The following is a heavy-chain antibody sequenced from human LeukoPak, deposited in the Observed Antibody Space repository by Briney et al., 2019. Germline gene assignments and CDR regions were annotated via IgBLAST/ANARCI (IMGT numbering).Heavy chain of an antibody. V-gene: IGHV3-30*18. D-gene: IGHD6-13*01. CDR3: AKDWVSSSWYDYYYYYGMDV. J-gene: IGHJ6*02. CDR1: GFTFSSYG. CDR2: ISYDGSNK. Sequence: GGSLRLSCAASGFTFSSYGMHWVRQAPGKGLEWVAVISYDGSNKYYADSVKGRFTISRDNAKNSLYLQMNSLRAEDTAVYYCAKDWVSSSWYDYYYYYGMDVWGQGTTVTVSS.